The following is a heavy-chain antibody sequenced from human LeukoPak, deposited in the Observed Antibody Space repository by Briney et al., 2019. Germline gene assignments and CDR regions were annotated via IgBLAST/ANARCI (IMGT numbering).Heavy chain of an antibody. CDR2: ISGGGAVT. CDR3: AKEPLVATIEIFDY. V-gene: IGHV3-23*01. CDR1: GFTFSSYA. D-gene: IGHD5-12*01. Sequence: PGVSLRLSCAASGFTFSSYAMSWVRQAPGKGLEWVSSISGGGAVTYYADSVKGRFTISRDNSENTVYLQMNSLRAEDTAVYYCAKEPLVATIEIFDYWGQGTLVTVSS. J-gene: IGHJ4*02.